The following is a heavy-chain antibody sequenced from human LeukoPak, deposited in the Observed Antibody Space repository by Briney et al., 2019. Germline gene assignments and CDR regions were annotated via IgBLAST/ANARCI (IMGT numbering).Heavy chain of an antibody. J-gene: IGHJ5*02. Sequence: GGSLRLSCTASGFTFYDYVMHWVRQAPGKGLEWVSLISGDGSGTYYADSVKGRFTISRDNSKNSLFLHMSGLRAEDTALYYCATQNPPGSGYYDTYNWFDPWGQGTLVTVAS. CDR2: ISGDGSGT. CDR1: GFTFYDYV. V-gene: IGHV3-43*02. CDR3: ATQNPPGSGYYDTYNWFDP. D-gene: IGHD5-12*01.